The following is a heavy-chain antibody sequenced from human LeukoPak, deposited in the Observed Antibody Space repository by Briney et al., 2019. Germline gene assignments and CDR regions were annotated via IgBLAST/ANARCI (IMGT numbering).Heavy chain of an antibody. CDR2: ISSSGSTI. CDR3: ARDDASGLDY. CDR1: GFTLSDYY. V-gene: IGHV3-11*01. Sequence: AGSLRLSCAASGFTLSDYYMSWIRQAPGKGLEWVSYISSSGSTIYYADSVKGRITISRDNAKNSLYLQMNSLRAEDTAVYYCARDDASGLDYWGQGTLVTVSS. J-gene: IGHJ4*02.